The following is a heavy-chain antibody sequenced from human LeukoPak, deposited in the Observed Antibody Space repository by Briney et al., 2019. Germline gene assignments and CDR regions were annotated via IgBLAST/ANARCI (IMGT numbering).Heavy chain of an antibody. V-gene: IGHV3-30*02. CDR2: IRYDGSNK. CDR1: GFTFSSYG. D-gene: IGHD5-18*01. Sequence: SGGSLRLSCAASGFTFSSYGMHWVRQAPGEGLEWVAFIRYDGSNKYYADSVKGRFTISRDNSKNTLYLQMNSLRAEDTAVYYCAKAPQLWIDYWGQGTLVTVSS. CDR3: AKAPQLWIDY. J-gene: IGHJ4*02.